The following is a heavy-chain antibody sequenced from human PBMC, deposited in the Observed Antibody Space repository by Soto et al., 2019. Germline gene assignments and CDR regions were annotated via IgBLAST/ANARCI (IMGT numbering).Heavy chain of an antibody. CDR2: LYNSGDT. V-gene: IGHV4-61*01. Sequence: QVRLQESGPGLVKPSETLSLTCSVSGDSVTRRSSYWIWLRQAPGKGLDWIGYLYNSGDTNYKPSLRGRASISVDTSKNQFSLNLTSVTTADTAIYYCAPLHPPGWVDPWGQGTLVTVSS. CDR1: GDSVTRRSSY. CDR3: APLHPPGWVDP. J-gene: IGHJ5*02.